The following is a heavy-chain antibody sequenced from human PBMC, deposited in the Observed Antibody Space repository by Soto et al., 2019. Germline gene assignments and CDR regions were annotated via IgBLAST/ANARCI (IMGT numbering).Heavy chain of an antibody. D-gene: IGHD1-26*01. Sequence: ASVKVSCKASGYTLTSYGITWVRQAPGQGLEWMGWISVYSGNTKYAQKLQGRVTMTTDTSTSTAYMELRSLRSDDTAVYYCAREKWDYGMDVWGRGTTVTVSS. CDR3: AREKWDYGMDV. CDR1: GYTLTSYG. CDR2: ISVYSGNT. V-gene: IGHV1-18*04. J-gene: IGHJ6*02.